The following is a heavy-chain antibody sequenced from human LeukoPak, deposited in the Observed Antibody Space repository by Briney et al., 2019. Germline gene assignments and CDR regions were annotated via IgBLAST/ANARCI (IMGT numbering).Heavy chain of an antibody. Sequence: GGSLRLSCAASGFTFSSYAMGWVRQAPGKGLEWVSAISGSGGSTYYADSVKGRFTISRDNSKNTLYLQMNSLRAEDTAVYYCAKYRVTIFGVVIIRRWGGDFDYWGQGTLVTVSS. J-gene: IGHJ4*02. CDR3: AKYRVTIFGVVIIRRWGGDFDY. V-gene: IGHV3-23*01. D-gene: IGHD3-3*01. CDR1: GFTFSSYA. CDR2: ISGSGGST.